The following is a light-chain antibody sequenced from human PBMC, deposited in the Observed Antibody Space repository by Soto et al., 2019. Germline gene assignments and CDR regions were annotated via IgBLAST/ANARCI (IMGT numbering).Light chain of an antibody. CDR2: HAS. CDR3: QQFKYYPYS. CDR1: QRISTC. J-gene: IGKJ2*03. V-gene: IGKV1-5*01. Sequence: DIPINQSPSTLSAFVGDRVTITCRASQRISTCLAWYQQKPGKPPKVLIYHASSLEIGVPSGFSGSGSGTQVTLTITPLQPEDFATYYVQQFKYYPYSVGQRTKLEI.